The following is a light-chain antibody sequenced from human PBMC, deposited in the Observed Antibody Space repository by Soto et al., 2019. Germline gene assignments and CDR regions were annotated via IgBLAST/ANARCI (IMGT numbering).Light chain of an antibody. J-gene: IGKJ4*01. V-gene: IGKV1-39*01. CDR2: AAS. CDR1: QSINTY. CDR3: QQSYSTPRT. Sequence: DIQMTQSPSSLSASVGDRVTITCRTSQSINTYLNWYQQKPGEAPKLLIYAASILQNGVPSTFSGSGSGTDFTLTNSTLQPEDFATYYCQQSYSTPRTFGGGTKVEVK.